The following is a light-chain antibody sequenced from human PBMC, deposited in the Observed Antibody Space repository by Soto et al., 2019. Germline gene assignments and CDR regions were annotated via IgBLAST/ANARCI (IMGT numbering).Light chain of an antibody. J-gene: IGLJ3*02. CDR2: RND. V-gene: IGLV1-47*02. CDR1: GSNIGSHD. CDR3: VALDDSLSRRV. Sequence: QSVLTQPPSASGTPGQRVTISCSGSGSNIGSHDVYWYQHLPGTAPKVLIYRNDQQPSGVPDRFSASRSGTSACLAISGLRSEDEADYYCVALDDSLSRRVFGGRNQRTVL.